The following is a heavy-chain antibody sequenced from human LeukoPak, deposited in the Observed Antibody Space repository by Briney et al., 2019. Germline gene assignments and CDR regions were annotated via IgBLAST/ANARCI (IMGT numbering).Heavy chain of an antibody. D-gene: IGHD6-19*01. V-gene: IGHV3-23*01. Sequence: GGSLRLSCAASGFTFSSYAMSWVRQAPGKGLEWVSAISGSGGSTYYADSVKGRFTISRDNSKNTLYLQMNSLRAEDTAVYYCAKPRIAVPGNDYFDYWGQGTLVTVSS. J-gene: IGHJ4*02. CDR1: GFTFSSYA. CDR2: ISGSGGST. CDR3: AKPRIAVPGNDYFDY.